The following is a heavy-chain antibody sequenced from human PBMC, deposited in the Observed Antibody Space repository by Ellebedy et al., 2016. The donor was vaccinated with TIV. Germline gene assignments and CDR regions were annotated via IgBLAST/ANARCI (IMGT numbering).Heavy chain of an antibody. Sequence: GESLKISXAASGFTFSSYSMNWVRQAPGKGLEWVSYISSSSSTIYYADSVKGRFTISRDNSENTLYLQMYSLRAEDTAVYYCAKMFPSGSLDMHFDCWGQGTLVTVSS. D-gene: IGHD1-26*01. J-gene: IGHJ4*02. CDR2: ISSSSSTI. CDR1: GFTFSSYS. CDR3: AKMFPSGSLDMHFDC. V-gene: IGHV3-48*01.